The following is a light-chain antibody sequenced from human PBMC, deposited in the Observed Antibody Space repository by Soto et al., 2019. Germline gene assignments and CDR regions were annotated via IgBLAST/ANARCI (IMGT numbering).Light chain of an antibody. Sequence: QLVLTQPPSVSGSPGQSVTISCTGTSSDIGSYNDVSWYQQPPGTAPKVMIYEVRNRPSGVPDRFSGSKSGNTASLTISGLQGEDEAEYYCSSYTSSSTHVIFGGGTKLTVL. CDR2: EVR. J-gene: IGLJ2*01. V-gene: IGLV2-18*02. CDR3: SSYTSSSTHVI. CDR1: SSDIGSYND.